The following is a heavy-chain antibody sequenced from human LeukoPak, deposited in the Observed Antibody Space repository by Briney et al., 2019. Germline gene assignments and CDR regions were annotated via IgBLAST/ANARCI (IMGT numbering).Heavy chain of an antibody. CDR1: GGSISSGSYY. V-gene: IGHV4-61*02. D-gene: IGHD6-13*01. J-gene: IGHJ3*02. Sequence: PSQTLSLTCTVSGGSISSGSYYWSWIRQPAGKGLEWIGRIYTSGSTNYNPSLKSRVTISVDTSKNQFSLKLSSVTAADTAVYYRARAPIAGSGAFDIWGQGTMVTVSS. CDR2: IYTSGST. CDR3: ARAPIAGSGAFDI.